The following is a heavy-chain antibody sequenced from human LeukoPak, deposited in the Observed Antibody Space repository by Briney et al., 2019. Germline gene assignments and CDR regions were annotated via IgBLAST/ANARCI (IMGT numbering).Heavy chain of an antibody. D-gene: IGHD3-22*01. CDR2: INPNSGGT. CDR3: ARDRDSSGYYLGWFDP. V-gene: IGHV1-2*02. Sequence: ASVKVSCKASGYTFTGYYMHWVRQAPGQGPEWMGWINPNSGGTNYAQKFQGRVTMTRDTSISTAYMELSRLRSDDTAVYYCARDRDSSGYYLGWFDPWGQGTLVTVSS. CDR1: GYTFTGYY. J-gene: IGHJ5*02.